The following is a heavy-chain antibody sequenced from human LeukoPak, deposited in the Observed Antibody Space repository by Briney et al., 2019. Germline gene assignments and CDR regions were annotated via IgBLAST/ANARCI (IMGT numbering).Heavy chain of an antibody. J-gene: IGHJ6*02. V-gene: IGHV3-30-3*01. Sequence: GRSLPLSRAASGFTFSSYAMHWVRQAPGKGLEWVAVISYDGSNKYYADSVKGRFTISRDNSKNTLYLQMNSLRAEDTAVYYCARDSYGMDVWGHERTVVVSS. CDR3: ARDSYGMDV. CDR1: GFTFSSYA. CDR2: ISYDGSNK.